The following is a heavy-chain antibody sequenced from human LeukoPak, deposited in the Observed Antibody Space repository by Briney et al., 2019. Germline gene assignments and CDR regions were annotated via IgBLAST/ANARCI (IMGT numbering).Heavy chain of an antibody. V-gene: IGHV3-30-3*01. D-gene: IGHD2-15*01. CDR2: ISYDGSNK. Sequence: PEGSLRLSCAASGFTFSSYAMHWVRLAPGKGLEWVAVISYDGSNKYYADSVKGRFTISRDNSKNTLYLQMNSLRAEDTAVYYCARVKSVVVAAKMVDYWGQGTLVTVSS. CDR1: GFTFSSYA. J-gene: IGHJ4*02. CDR3: ARVKSVVVAAKMVDY.